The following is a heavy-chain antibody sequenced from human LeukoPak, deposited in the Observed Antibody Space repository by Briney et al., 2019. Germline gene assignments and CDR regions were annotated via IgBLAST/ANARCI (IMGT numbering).Heavy chain of an antibody. CDR1: GFTFSSYW. J-gene: IGHJ4*02. Sequence: PGGSLRLSCAASGFTFSSYWMSWVRQAPGKGLEWVANIKQDGSEKYYVDSVKGRFTISRDNAKNSLYLQMNSLRAEDTAVYYCARESGDSSGYHFDYWGQGTLVTVSS. CDR3: ARESGDSSGYHFDY. CDR2: IKQDGSEK. V-gene: IGHV3-7*01. D-gene: IGHD3-22*01.